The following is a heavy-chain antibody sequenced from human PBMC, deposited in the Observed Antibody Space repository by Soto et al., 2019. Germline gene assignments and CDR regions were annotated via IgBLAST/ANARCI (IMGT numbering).Heavy chain of an antibody. J-gene: IGHJ4*02. V-gene: IGHV1-2*04. CDR3: ARGEVTTTTRFDY. Sequence: ASVKVSCKASGYTFTGYYMHWVRQAPGQGLEWMGWINPNSGGTNYAQKFQGWVTMTRETSISTVYMELSRLRSDDTAVYYCARGEVTTTTRFDYWGQGTLVTVSS. D-gene: IGHD1-1*01. CDR1: GYTFTGYY. CDR2: INPNSGGT.